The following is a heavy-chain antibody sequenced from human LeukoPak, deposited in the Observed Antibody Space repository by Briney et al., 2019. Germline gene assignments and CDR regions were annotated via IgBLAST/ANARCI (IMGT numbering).Heavy chain of an antibody. D-gene: IGHD4-17*01. CDR3: ARADDYGDSHFDY. CDR2: IYHSGST. Sequence: PSETLSLTCAVSGGSISSSNWWSWVRQPPGKGLEWIGEIYHSGSTNYNPSLKSRVTISVDKSKNQFSLKLSSVTAADTAVYYCARADDYGDSHFDYWGQGTLVTVSS. V-gene: IGHV4-4*02. CDR1: GGSISSSNW. J-gene: IGHJ4*02.